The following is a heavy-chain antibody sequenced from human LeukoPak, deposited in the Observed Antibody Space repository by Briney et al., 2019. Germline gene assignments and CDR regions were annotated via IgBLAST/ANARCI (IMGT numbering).Heavy chain of an antibody. J-gene: IGHJ3*02. V-gene: IGHV4-59*02. D-gene: IGHD2-2*01. CDR2: LSHSGSS. Sequence: SETLSLTCTASGGSVSSYYWSWIRRPPGRGLEWIAYLSHSGSSDSNPSLTSRVTTLVDTSKNQSSLKLTSVTAADTAVYYCARARYANAWYAFDIWGHGTMVTVSS. CDR3: ARARYANAWYAFDI. CDR1: GGSVSSYY.